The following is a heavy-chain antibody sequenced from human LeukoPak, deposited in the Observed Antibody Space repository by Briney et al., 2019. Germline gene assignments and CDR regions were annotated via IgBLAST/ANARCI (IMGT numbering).Heavy chain of an antibody. D-gene: IGHD1-26*01. CDR3: AKSGVGWELLRRSDY. V-gene: IGHV3-30*18. Sequence: GGSLRLSCAASGFTFSSYGMHWVRQAPGKGLEWVAVISYDGSNKYYADSVKGRFTISRDNSKNTLYLQMNSLRAEDTAVYYCAKSGVGWELLRRSDYWGQGTLVTVSS. J-gene: IGHJ4*02. CDR2: ISYDGSNK. CDR1: GFTFSSYG.